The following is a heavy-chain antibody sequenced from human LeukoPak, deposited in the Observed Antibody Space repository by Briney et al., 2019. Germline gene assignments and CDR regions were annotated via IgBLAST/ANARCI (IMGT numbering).Heavy chain of an antibody. CDR3: AKLLGYSSGWTPHYYYGMDV. Sequence: GGSLRLSCAASGFTFSSYAMSWVRQAPGKGLEWVSAISGSGGSTYYADSVKGRFTISRDNSKNTLYLQMNSLRAEDTAVYYCAKLLGYSSGWTPHYYYGMDVWGQGTTVTVSS. J-gene: IGHJ6*02. D-gene: IGHD6-19*01. CDR2: ISGSGGST. CDR1: GFTFSSYA. V-gene: IGHV3-23*01.